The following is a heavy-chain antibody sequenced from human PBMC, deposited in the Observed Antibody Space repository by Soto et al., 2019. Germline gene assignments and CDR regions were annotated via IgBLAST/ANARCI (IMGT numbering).Heavy chain of an antibody. V-gene: IGHV1-18*01. Sequence: QGQLVQSGAEVKKPGASVKLSCKASGFTFSNYGLNWVRQAPGQGLEWMGWVSANNGHTNYAQNLQGRVSMTTDTSTSTAYMELRGLTFDDTAVYYCARDIESVTAKHFFYYYAMDVWAKGPRSPSP. CDR1: GFTFSNYG. D-gene: IGHD2-8*01. CDR2: VSANNGHT. J-gene: IGHJ6*02. CDR3: ARDIESVTAKHFFYYYAMDV.